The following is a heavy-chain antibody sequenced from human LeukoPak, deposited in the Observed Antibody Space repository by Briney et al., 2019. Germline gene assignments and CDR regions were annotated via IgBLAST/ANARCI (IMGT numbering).Heavy chain of an antibody. CDR3: AKDLRGITIFGVVIIPQPNFDY. CDR1: GFTFSSYA. J-gene: IGHJ4*02. D-gene: IGHD3-3*01. CDR2: ISGSGGST. Sequence: GGSLRLSCAASGFTFSSYAMSWVRKAPGKGLEWVSAISGSGGSTYYADSVKGRFTISRDNSKNTLYLQMNSLRAEDTAVYYCAKDLRGITIFGVVIIPQPNFDYWGQGTLVTVSS. V-gene: IGHV3-23*01.